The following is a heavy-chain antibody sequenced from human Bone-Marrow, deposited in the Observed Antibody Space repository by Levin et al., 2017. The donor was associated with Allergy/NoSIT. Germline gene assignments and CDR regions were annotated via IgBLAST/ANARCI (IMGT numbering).Heavy chain of an antibody. CDR2: ISSSGSTI. D-gene: IGHD5-24*01. CDR1: GFTLSSYE. Sequence: SCAASGFTLSSYEMNWVRQAPGKGLEWLSYISSSGSTIYDADPVKGRFTISRDNAKNSLYLQMNSLRAEDTAVYYCARGRGDGYSYFDFWGQGTLVTVSS. J-gene: IGHJ4*02. V-gene: IGHV3-48*03. CDR3: ARGRGDGYSYFDF.